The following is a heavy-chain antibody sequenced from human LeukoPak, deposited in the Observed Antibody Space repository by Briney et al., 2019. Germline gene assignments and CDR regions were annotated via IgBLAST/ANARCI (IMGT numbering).Heavy chain of an antibody. Sequence: SETLPLTCTVSGASVSSGGYYWSWIRQPPGKGLEWIGYIYYSGSTNYNPSLKSRVTISVDTSKNQFSLKVNSVTAADTAIYYCARRGGSGRSFDYWGQGTLVTVSS. CDR2: IYYSGST. CDR3: ARRGGSGRSFDY. D-gene: IGHD3-10*01. J-gene: IGHJ4*02. CDR1: GASVSSGGYY. V-gene: IGHV4-61*08.